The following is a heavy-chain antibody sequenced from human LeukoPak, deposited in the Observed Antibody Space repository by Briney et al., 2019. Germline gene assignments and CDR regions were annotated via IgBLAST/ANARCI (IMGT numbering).Heavy chain of an antibody. D-gene: IGHD3-22*01. Sequence: GGSLRLSCAASGFSFSDYYMTWIRQAPGKGLEWVSYISSGGDFIHYADSVEGRFTISRDNTKKSLYLQMNSLRAEDTAVYCCASYDSSGYGALQHWGQGTLVTASS. CDR1: GFSFSDYY. CDR3: ASYDSSGYGALQH. V-gene: IGHV3-11*04. J-gene: IGHJ1*01. CDR2: ISSGGDFI.